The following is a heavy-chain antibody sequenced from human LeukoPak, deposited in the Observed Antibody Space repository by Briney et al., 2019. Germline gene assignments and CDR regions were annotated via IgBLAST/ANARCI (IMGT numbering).Heavy chain of an antibody. D-gene: IGHD1-26*01. J-gene: IGHJ5*02. CDR3: AKKYSTGLDP. CDR2: ISYDGSNK. V-gene: IGHV3-30*18. CDR1: GFTFSSYG. Sequence: GGSLRLSCAASGFTFSSYGMHWVRQAPGKGLEWVAVISYDGSNKYYADSVKGRFTISRDNSKNTLYLQMNSLRAEDTAVYYCAKKYSTGLDPWGQGTLVTVSS.